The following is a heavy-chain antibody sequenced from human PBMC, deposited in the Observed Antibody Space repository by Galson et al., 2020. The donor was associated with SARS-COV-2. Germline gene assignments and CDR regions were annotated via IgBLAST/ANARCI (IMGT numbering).Heavy chain of an antibody. CDR3: ARDGQLSSGWAFDY. CDR2: IFYDGSTK. D-gene: IGHD6-19*01. CDR1: GFTFENHA. V-gene: IGHV3-33*01. J-gene: IGHJ4*02. Sequence: GESLKISCAASGFTFENHAMHWVRQAPGKGLAWVAQIFYDGSTKYYLDSVKGRFTISRDNSENTVSLQMDNLRAEDTAVYFCARDGQLSSGWAFDYWGQGTLVTVSS.